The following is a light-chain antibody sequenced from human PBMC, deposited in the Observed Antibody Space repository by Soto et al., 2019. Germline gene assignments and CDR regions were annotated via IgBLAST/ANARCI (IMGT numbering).Light chain of an antibody. V-gene: IGLV2-14*01. CDR1: SSDVGGYNY. J-gene: IGLJ1*01. Sequence: QSVLTQPDSVSGSPGQSITISCTGTSSDVGGYNYVSWYQQHPGKAPKLMIYEVSNRPSGVSNRFAGSKSGNTACLTISGLRAEDEADYYCSSYTSSMGVFGTVTNLT. CDR2: EVS. CDR3: SSYTSSMGV.